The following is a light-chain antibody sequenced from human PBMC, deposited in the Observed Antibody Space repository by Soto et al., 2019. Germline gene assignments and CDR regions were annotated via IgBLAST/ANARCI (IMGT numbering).Light chain of an antibody. V-gene: IGKV1-5*03. J-gene: IGKJ5*01. CDR2: KAS. CDR1: QSISSW. Sequence: DIQMTQSPSTLSASVGDRVTITCRASQSISSWLAWYQQKPGKAPKLLIYKASSLASGVPSRFSGSGSGTEFTLTISSLQPDDFATYYCQQYNSYSITFGQGTRLEIK. CDR3: QQYNSYSIT.